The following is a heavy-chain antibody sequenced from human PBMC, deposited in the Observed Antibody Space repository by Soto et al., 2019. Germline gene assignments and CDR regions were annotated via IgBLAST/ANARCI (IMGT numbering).Heavy chain of an antibody. Sequence: ASVKVSCKASGYTFTSYGISWVRQAPGQGLEWMGWISAYNGNTNYAQKLQGRVTMTTDTSTSTAYMELRSLRSDDTAVYYCARGGSVKLAHPTMTKGWWFDPWGQGTLVTVSS. D-gene: IGHD3-10*01. V-gene: IGHV1-18*01. CDR3: ARGGSVKLAHPTMTKGWWFDP. J-gene: IGHJ5*02. CDR2: ISAYNGNT. CDR1: GYTFTSYG.